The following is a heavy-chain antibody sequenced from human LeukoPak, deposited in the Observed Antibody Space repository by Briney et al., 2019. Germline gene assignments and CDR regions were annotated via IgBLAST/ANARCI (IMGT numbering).Heavy chain of an antibody. D-gene: IGHD3-22*01. CDR2: INSDGSAT. J-gene: IGHJ4*02. CDR1: GFSFSTHW. Sequence: PGGSLRLSCAAFGFSFSTHWMHWVRHAPGKGLVYVAQINSDGSATAYADSVKGRFTISRDNAKNTLYLDMSSLSAEDTAVYYCGSLTVVARDHWGQGTLVTVSS. V-gene: IGHV3-74*01. CDR3: GSLTVVARDH.